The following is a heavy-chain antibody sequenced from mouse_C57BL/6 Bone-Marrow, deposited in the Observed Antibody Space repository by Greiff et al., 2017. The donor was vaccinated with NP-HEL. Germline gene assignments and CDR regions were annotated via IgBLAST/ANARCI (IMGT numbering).Heavy chain of an antibody. Sequence: VHVKQSGPELVKPGASVKIPCKASGYTFTDYNMDWVKQSHGKSLEWIGDINPNNGGTIYNQKFKGKATLTVDKSSSTAYMELRSLTSEDTAVYYGARLDDYYGSSYAMDDWGKGTSVTVSS. CDR1: GYTFTDYN. D-gene: IGHD1-1*01. J-gene: IGHJ4*01. CDR2: INPNNGGT. CDR3: ARLDDYYGSSYAMDD. V-gene: IGHV1-18*01.